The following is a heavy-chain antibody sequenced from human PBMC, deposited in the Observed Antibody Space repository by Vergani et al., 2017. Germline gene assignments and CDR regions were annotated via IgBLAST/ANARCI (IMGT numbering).Heavy chain of an antibody. V-gene: IGHV3-7*01. D-gene: IGHD3-10*01. CDR1: GFSLSRFW. J-gene: IGHJ6*02. Sequence: EVQLLESGGGLVQPGGSLRLSCAASGFSLSRFWMSWVRQAPEKGLEWVAHISPDGSATSYVDSVKGRFTISRDNAKSSLYLQMNSLRAEDTGVYYCARDRYYLGSGSYPYFYYYGLDVWGQGTAVTVSS. CDR3: ARDRYYLGSGSYPYFYYYGLDV. CDR2: ISPDGSAT.